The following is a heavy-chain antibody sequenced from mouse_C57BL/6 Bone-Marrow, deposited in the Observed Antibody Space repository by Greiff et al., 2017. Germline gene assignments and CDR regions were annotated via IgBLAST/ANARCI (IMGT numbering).Heavy chain of an antibody. J-gene: IGHJ1*03. V-gene: IGHV1-50*01. D-gene: IGHD1-1*01. Sequence: QVQLQQPGAELVKPGASVKLSCKASGYTFTSYWMQWVKQRPGQGLEWIGEIDPSDSYTNYNQKFKGKATLTVDISSSTAYMQLSSLTSEDSAVYYCARFEGTTVRYFDVWGTGTTVTVSS. CDR1: GYTFTSYW. CDR3: ARFEGTTVRYFDV. CDR2: IDPSDSYT.